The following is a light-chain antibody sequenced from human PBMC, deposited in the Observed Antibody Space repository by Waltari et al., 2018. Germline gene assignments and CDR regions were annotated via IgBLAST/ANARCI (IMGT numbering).Light chain of an antibody. Sequence: DIQMTQSPSTASASVGDTITITCRASQSISNYLAWYQQKPGKAPKLLVYKASSSGSGVPSRFSGSGSGTEFTLTISSLQPDDSATYYCQQYNTYSSFGQGSKLEI. CDR2: KAS. CDR3: QQYNTYSS. J-gene: IGKJ2*03. V-gene: IGKV1-5*03. CDR1: QSISNY.